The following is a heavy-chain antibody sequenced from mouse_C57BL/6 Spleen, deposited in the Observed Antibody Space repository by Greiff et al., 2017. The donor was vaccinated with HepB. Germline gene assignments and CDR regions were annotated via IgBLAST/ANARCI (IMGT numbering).Heavy chain of an antibody. J-gene: IGHJ4*01. CDR1: GYSITSGYY. Sequence: EVKLMESGPGLVKPSQSLSLTCSVTGYSITSGYYWNWIRQFPGNKLEWMGYISYDGSNNYNPSLKNRISITRDTSKNQFFLKLNSVTTEDTATYYCARGLDYWGQGTSVTVSS. CDR3: ARGLDY. V-gene: IGHV3-6*01. CDR2: ISYDGSN.